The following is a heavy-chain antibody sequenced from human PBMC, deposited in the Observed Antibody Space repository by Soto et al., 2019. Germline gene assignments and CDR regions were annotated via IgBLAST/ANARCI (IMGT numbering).Heavy chain of an antibody. V-gene: IGHV3-21*01. CDR1: GFTFSSYS. J-gene: IGHJ4*02. D-gene: IGHD7-27*01. CDR2: ISSSSSYI. Sequence: PGGSLRLSCAASGFTFSSYSMNWVRQAPGRGLEWVSSISSSSSYIYYGDSVKGRFTISRDNAKNSLYLQMNSLRAEDTAVYYCARDPRTGDYFDHWGQGTLVTVS. CDR3: ARDPRTGDYFDH.